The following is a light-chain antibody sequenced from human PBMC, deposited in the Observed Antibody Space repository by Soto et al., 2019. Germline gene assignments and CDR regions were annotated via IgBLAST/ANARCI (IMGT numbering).Light chain of an antibody. CDR2: DAS. V-gene: IGKV1-5*01. CDR3: QQSYNTPLT. CDR1: QSISSW. J-gene: IGKJ1*01. Sequence: DIQMTQSPSTLSASVGDRVTITCRASQSISSWLAWYQQKPGKAPKLLIYDASSLERGVPSRFRGGASGTDFTLTISSLQLDDFATYYCQQSYNTPLTFGQGTKVDIK.